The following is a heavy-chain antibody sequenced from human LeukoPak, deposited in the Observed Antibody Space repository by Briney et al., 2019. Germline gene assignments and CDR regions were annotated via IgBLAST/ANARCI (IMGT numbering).Heavy chain of an antibody. CDR2: VSHSGNT. CDR3: ARAGSGWSFDY. D-gene: IGHD6-19*01. Sequence: SETLSLTCTVSGGSVSSASYYWSWIRQPPGKELEWIGYVSHSGNTNCNPSLKSRVTMSLDTSKNHFSLRLTSVNAADTAVYYCARAGSGWSFDYWGQGSLVTVSS. CDR1: GGSVSSASYY. J-gene: IGHJ4*02. V-gene: IGHV4-61*03.